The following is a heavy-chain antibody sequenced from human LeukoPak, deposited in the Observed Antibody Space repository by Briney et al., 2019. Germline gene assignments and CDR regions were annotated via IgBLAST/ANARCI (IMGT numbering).Heavy chain of an antibody. CDR3: ARVQYCGDDCRWFDP. CDR2: IYYSGST. V-gene: IGHV4-39*07. Sequence: PSETLSLTCTVSGGSISSISYYWGWIRQPPGKGLEWIGSIYYSGSTYYNPSLKSRITISVDTSKNQFSLKLSSVTAADTAVYYCARVQYCGDDCRWFDPWGQGTLVTVSS. J-gene: IGHJ5*02. D-gene: IGHD2-21*02. CDR1: GGSISSISYY.